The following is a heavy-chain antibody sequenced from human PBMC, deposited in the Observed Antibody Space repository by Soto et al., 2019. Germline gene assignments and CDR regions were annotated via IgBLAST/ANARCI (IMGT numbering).Heavy chain of an antibody. J-gene: IGHJ4*02. CDR3: ARVYRITMVRGELSEY. Sequence: QVQLVQSGAEVKKPGASVKVSCKAPGYTFTSYGITWVRQAPGKGLEWMGWISAYNGNTNYAQKLQGRVTMTTDTSTSTAYMELRSLRSDDTAVYYCARVYRITMVRGELSEYWGQGTLVTVSS. CDR1: GYTFTSYG. D-gene: IGHD3-10*01. V-gene: IGHV1-18*01. CDR2: ISAYNGNT.